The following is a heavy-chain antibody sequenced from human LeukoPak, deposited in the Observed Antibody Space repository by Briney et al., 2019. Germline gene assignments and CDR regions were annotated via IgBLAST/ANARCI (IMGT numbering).Heavy chain of an antibody. CDR3: AASLSGWYGPSAYY. CDR2: ISGCSEAT. D-gene: IGHD6-19*01. V-gene: IGHV3-48*03. CDR1: GFDFSPLE. Sequence: GGSLRLSCAASGFDFSPLEMSWVRHAPGKGLEGVSFISGCSEATHYADSVRGRFTLSRDNAKNSLYLQMRSLRPEDTAVYYCAASLSGWYGPSAYYWGQGTRVTISS. J-gene: IGHJ4*02.